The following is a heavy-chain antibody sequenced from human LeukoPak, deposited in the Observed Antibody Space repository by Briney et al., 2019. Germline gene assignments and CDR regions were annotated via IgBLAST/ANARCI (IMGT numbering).Heavy chain of an antibody. CDR1: GDSISGPY. J-gene: IGHJ4*02. CDR3: GRNLGSGSDH. Sequence: SEILSLTCNVSGDSISGPYWNWIRQSPGRGLEWIGYTHYTGETNYNPSLKSRLTMSVDTSNNQVYLRLSSVTAADTAVYYCGRNLGSGSDHWGQGTLVTVSS. D-gene: IGHD3-10*01. V-gene: IGHV4-59*11. CDR2: THYTGET.